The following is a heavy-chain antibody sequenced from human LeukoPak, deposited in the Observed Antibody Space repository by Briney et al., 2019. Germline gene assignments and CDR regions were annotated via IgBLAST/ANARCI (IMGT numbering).Heavy chain of an antibody. Sequence: SETLSLTCTVSSYSISSGYYWGWIRQSPGKGLEWIASINHSGITYYNPSPKSRVTISVDTSKNQFSLKLTSVTAADTAVYYCGRDRPTGYYDYWGQGILVTVSS. CDR1: SYSISSGYY. J-gene: IGHJ4*02. D-gene: IGHD3-9*01. CDR3: GRDRPTGYYDY. V-gene: IGHV4-38-2*02. CDR2: INHSGIT.